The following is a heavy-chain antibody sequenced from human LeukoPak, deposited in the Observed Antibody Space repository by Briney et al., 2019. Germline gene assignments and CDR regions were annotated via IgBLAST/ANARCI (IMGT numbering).Heavy chain of an antibody. D-gene: IGHD6-19*01. CDR2: INPNSGGT. CDR1: GYTFTGYY. V-gene: IGHV1-2*02. CDR3: APTRGSAWYFDY. Sequence: GASVKVSCKASGYTFTGYYLHWVRQAPGQGLEWMGWINPNSGGTNYAQKFQGRVTMTRDTSITTAHMELGGLRSDDTAVYYCAPTRGSAWYFDYWGQGTLVTVSS. J-gene: IGHJ4*02.